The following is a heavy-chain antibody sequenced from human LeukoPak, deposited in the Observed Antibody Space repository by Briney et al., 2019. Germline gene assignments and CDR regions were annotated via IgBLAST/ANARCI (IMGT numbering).Heavy chain of an antibody. V-gene: IGHV3-21*01. CDR3: ARANGAVAGTFWFDP. Sequence: GGSLRLSCAASGFTFSSYGMNWVRQAPGKGLEWVSCVSSTSSYIYYADSVRGRFTISRDNAKNSLYLQMNSLRAEDTAVYYCARANGAVAGTFWFDPWGRGTLVTVSS. CDR1: GFTFSSYG. CDR2: VSSTSSYI. J-gene: IGHJ5*02. D-gene: IGHD6-19*01.